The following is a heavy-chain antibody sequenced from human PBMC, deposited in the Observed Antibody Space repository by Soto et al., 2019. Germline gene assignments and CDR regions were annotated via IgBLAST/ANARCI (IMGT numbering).Heavy chain of an antibody. Sequence: GGSLRLSCAASGFTFSSYDMHWVRQATGKGLEWVSAIGTAGNTYYPGSVKGRFTISRENAKNSLYLQLNSLRAGDTAVYYCARCFGHHCELDWGKGATLTVSS. V-gene: IGHV3-13*01. D-gene: IGHD1-26*01. CDR2: IGTAGNT. CDR3: ARCFGHHCELD. CDR1: GFTFSSYD. J-gene: IGHJ6*04.